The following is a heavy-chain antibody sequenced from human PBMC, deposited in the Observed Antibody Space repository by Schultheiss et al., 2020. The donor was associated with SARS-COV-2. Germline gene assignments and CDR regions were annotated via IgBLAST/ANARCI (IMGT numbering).Heavy chain of an antibody. J-gene: IGHJ6*03. D-gene: IGHD3-3*01. Sequence: SQTLSLTCTVSGGSISSSSYYWSWIRQHPGKGLEWIGYIYYSGSTNYNPSLKSRVTISVDTSKNQFSLKLSSVTAADTAVYYCARQNNYDFWSGHYYYYMDVWGKGTTVTVSS. V-gene: IGHV4-61*05. CDR2: IYYSGST. CDR1: GGSISSSSYY. CDR3: ARQNNYDFWSGHYYYYMDV.